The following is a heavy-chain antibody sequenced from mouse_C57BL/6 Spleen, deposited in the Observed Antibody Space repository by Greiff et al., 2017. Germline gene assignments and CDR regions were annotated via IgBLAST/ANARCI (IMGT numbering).Heavy chain of an antibody. CDR3: ARQSSPYYFDY. J-gene: IGHJ2*01. V-gene: IGHV5-6*01. D-gene: IGHD1-1*01. CDR1: GFTFSSYG. Sequence: EVKVVESGGDLVKPGGSLKLSCAASGFTFSSYGMSWVRQTPDKRLEWVATISSGGSYTYYPDSVKGRFTISRDNAKNTLYLQMSSLKSEDTAMYYCARQSSPYYFDYWGQGTTLTVSS. CDR2: ISSGGSYT.